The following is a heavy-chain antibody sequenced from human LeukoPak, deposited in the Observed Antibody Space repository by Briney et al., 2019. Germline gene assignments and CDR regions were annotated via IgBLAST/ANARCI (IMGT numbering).Heavy chain of an antibody. CDR1: GYTLTELS. CDR3: ARALDSSGTFIYYYYYGMDV. CDR2: FDPEDGET. Sequence: ASVKVSCKVSGYTLTELSMHWVRQAPGKGLEWMGGFDPEDGETIYAQKFQGRVTMTEDTSTDTAYMELSSLRSEDTAVYYCARALDSSGTFIYYYYYGMDVWGQGTTVTVSS. J-gene: IGHJ6*02. D-gene: IGHD3-22*01. V-gene: IGHV1-24*01.